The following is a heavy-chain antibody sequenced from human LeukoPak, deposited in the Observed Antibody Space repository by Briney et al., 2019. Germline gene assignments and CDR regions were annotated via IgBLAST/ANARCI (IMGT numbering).Heavy chain of an antibody. CDR3: ARVIGPRIAAAGNWFDP. Sequence: ASVKVSCKASGYTFTGYYMHWLRQAPGQGLEWMGRINSNSGGTNYAQKFQGRVTMTRDTSISTAYMELSRLRSDDTAVYYCARVIGPRIAAAGNWFDPWGQGTLVTVSS. CDR2: INSNSGGT. V-gene: IGHV1-2*06. D-gene: IGHD6-13*01. J-gene: IGHJ5*02. CDR1: GYTFTGYY.